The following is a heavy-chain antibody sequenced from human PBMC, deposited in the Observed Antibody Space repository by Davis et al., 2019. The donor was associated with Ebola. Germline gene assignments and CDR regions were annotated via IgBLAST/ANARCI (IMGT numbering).Heavy chain of an antibody. D-gene: IGHD5-18*01. CDR1: GGSISSGGYY. CDR2: IYYSGST. V-gene: IGHV4-61*08. CDR3: AREMGGIQLWSGYFDY. Sequence: SETLSLTCTVSGGSISSGGYYWSWIRQHPGKGLEWIGYIYYSGSTNYNPSLKSRVTISVDTSKNQFSLKLSSVTAADTAVYYCAREMGGIQLWSGYFDYWGQGTLVTVSS. J-gene: IGHJ4*02.